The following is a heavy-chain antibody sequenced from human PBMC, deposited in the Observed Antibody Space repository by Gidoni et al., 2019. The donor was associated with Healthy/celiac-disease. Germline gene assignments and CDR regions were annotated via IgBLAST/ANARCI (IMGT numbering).Heavy chain of an antibody. V-gene: IGHV3-33*01. CDR1: GFTFSSYG. D-gene: IGHD1-26*01. CDR2: IWYDGSNK. CDR3: ARDRIGSIGP. J-gene: IGHJ5*02. Sequence: QVQLVESGGGVVQPGRSLRLSCAASGFTFSSYGMHWVRQAPGKGLVWVAVIWYDGSNKYYADSVKGRFTISRDNSKNTLYLQMNSLRAEDTAVYYCARDRIGSIGPWGQGTLVTVSS.